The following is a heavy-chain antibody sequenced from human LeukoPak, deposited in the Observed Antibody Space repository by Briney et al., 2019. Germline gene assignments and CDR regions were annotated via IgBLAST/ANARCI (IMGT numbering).Heavy chain of an antibody. J-gene: IGHJ4*02. Sequence: SETLSLTCTVSGDSFSSCYWSWLPHSPGKGLEGIGYISLCGSTNYYRSCKSRVTLSVDTSKNQISLKLTSVPAAVPAVYYCARHFRVGGTYYFAYWNQRTPVTVSS. CDR2: ISLCGST. V-gene: IGHV4-59*08. CDR1: GDSFSSCY. D-gene: IGHD1-14*01. CDR3: ARHFRVGGTYYFAY.